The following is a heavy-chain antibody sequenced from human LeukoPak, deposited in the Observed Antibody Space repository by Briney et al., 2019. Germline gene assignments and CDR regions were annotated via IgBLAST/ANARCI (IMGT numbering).Heavy chain of an antibody. CDR2: ISAYNGNT. J-gene: IGHJ4*02. CDR1: GYTFTSYG. V-gene: IGHV1-18*01. CDR3: ARSPYNYDFWSGYWETFDY. D-gene: IGHD3-3*01. Sequence: ASVKVSCKASGYTFTSYGISWVRQPPGQGLEWMGWISAYNGNTNYAQKLQGRVTMTTDTSTSTAYMELRSLRSDDTAVYYCARSPYNYDFWSGYWETFDYWGQGTLVTVSS.